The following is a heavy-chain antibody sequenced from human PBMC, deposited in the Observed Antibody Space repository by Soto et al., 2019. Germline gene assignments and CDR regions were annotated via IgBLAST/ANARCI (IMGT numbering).Heavy chain of an antibody. CDR2: MNPNSGNT. Sequence: QVQLVQSGAEVKKPGASVKVSCKASGYTFTSYDINWVRQATGQGLKWMGWMNPNSGNTGYAQKFQGRVTMTSNTSISTAYMALSSLRSEDTAVYYCARGSRYCSGGSCYSGWFDPWGQGTLVTVSS. CDR1: GYTFTSYD. J-gene: IGHJ5*02. CDR3: ARGSRYCSGGSCYSGWFDP. V-gene: IGHV1-8*01. D-gene: IGHD2-15*01.